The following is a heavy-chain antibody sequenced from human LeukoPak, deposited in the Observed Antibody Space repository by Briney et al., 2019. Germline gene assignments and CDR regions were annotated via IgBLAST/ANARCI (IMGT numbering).Heavy chain of an antibody. CDR1: GFTFTSYG. J-gene: IGHJ4*02. CDR3: AKDLHSSASCY. Sequence: GGSLRLSCAASGFTFTSYGVLWVRQAPGKGLEWMAFIEYDGSDKYFADSVKGRFTISRDNSKNMLYLQMNSLRAEDTALYYCAKDLHSSASCYWGQGALVTVSS. V-gene: IGHV3-30*02. D-gene: IGHD3-22*01. CDR2: IEYDGSDK.